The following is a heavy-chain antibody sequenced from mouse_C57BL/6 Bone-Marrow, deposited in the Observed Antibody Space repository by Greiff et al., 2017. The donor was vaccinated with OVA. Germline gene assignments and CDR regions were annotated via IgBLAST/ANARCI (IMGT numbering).Heavy chain of an antibody. D-gene: IGHD4-1*02. CDR3: ARHQLGPPFAY. CDR2: ISSGGSYT. CDR1: GFTFSSYG. Sequence: EVMLVESGGDLVKPGGSLKLSCAASGFTFSSYGMSWVRQTPDKRLEWVATISSGGSYTYYPDSVKGRFTISRDNAKNTLYLQMSSLKSEDTAMXCCARHQLGPPFAYWGQGTLVTVSA. V-gene: IGHV5-6*02. J-gene: IGHJ3*01.